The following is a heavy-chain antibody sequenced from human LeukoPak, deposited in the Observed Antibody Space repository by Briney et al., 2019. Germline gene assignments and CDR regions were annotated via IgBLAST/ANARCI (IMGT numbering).Heavy chain of an antibody. J-gene: IGHJ4*02. D-gene: IGHD1-26*01. CDR2: IHYSGST. Sequence: SETLSLTCTVSGGSISSSSFYWGWIRQPPGKGLEWIGSIHYSGSTYYNPSLKSRVTISVDTSKNQFSLKLSSVTAADTAIYYCSRESGAFCPFGYWGQGTLVIVPP. CDR1: GGSISSSSFY. CDR3: SRESGAFCPFGY. V-gene: IGHV4-39*07.